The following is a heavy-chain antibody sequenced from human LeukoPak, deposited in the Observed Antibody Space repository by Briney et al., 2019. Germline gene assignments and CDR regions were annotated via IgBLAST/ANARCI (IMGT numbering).Heavy chain of an antibody. D-gene: IGHD3-3*01. V-gene: IGHV3-23*01. CDR2: IGSGGST. Sequence: GGSLRLSCVASGFTFSSYTMNWVRQAPGKGLEWVSSIGSGGSTYYADSVKGRFTISRDNSKNTLYLQMNSLRAEDTAVYYCAKVTITIFGVVTPYYFDYWGQGTLVTVSS. J-gene: IGHJ4*02. CDR1: GFTFSSYT. CDR3: AKVTITIFGVVTPYYFDY.